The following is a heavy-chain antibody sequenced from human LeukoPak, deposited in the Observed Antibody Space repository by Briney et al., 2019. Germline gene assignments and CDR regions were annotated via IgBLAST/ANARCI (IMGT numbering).Heavy chain of an antibody. CDR1: GFIFSSYA. V-gene: IGHV3-30-3*01. CDR3: ARGLYSSSSGADY. CDR2: ISFGGSNK. Sequence: GGSLRLSCAASGFIFSSYAMHWVRQAPGKGLERVSVISFGGSNKYYADSVKGRLNNSRDNSKNTLYLQMNSLRAEDTAVYYCARGLYSSSSGADYWGQGTLVTVSS. D-gene: IGHD6-6*01. J-gene: IGHJ4*02.